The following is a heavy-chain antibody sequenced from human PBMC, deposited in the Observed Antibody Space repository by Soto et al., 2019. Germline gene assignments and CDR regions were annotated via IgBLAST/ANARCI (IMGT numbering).Heavy chain of an antibody. CDR3: ARGFSAGKGSPSDF. J-gene: IGHJ4*02. CDR1: GFTFSSFA. D-gene: IGHD6-13*01. Sequence: GGSLRVSCAASGFTFSSFAMSWVRQAPGKGLDWVSAISGSGGSTYSADSVKGRFTISRDNSKNTLYLQMSSLRAEDTAVYYCARGFSAGKGSPSDFWGQGSLVTVSS. V-gene: IGHV3-23*01. CDR2: ISGSGGST.